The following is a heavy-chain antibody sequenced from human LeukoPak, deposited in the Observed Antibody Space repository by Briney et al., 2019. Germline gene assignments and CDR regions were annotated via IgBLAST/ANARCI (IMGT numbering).Heavy chain of an antibody. J-gene: IGHJ4*02. V-gene: IGHV4-34*01. CDR1: GFTFSSYW. CDR3: ARGRVTMVRGPMGY. CDR2: INHSGST. D-gene: IGHD3-10*01. Sequence: PGGSLRLSCAASGFTFSSYWMSWIRQPPGKGLEWIGEINHSGSTNYNPSLKSRVTISVDTSKNQFSLKLSSVTTADTAVYYCARGRVTMVRGPMGYWGQGTLVTVSS.